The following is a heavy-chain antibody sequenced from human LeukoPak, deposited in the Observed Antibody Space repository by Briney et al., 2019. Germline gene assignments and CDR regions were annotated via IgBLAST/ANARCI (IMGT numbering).Heavy chain of an antibody. J-gene: IGHJ5*02. CDR1: GFTFSSYW. V-gene: IGHV3-74*01. Sequence: PGGSLRLSCAASGFTFSSYWMHWVRQAPGKGLVWASRINSDGSSTSYADSVKGRFTTSRDNAKNTLYLQMNSLRAEDTAVYYCAREQKVITFGGVIGPWGQGTLVTVSS. CDR2: INSDGSST. D-gene: IGHD3-16*01. CDR3: AREQKVITFGGVIGP.